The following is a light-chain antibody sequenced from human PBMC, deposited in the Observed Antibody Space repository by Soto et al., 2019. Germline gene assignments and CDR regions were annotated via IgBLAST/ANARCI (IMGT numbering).Light chain of an antibody. CDR2: TNN. V-gene: IGLV1-44*01. CDR1: SSNIGSNT. CDR3: AAWDDSLNGVV. J-gene: IGLJ2*01. Sequence: QSVLTQPPSASGTPGQRVTISCSGSSSNIGSNTVNWYQQLPGTAPKLLIYTNNQRPSGVPDRFSGSKSGTSASLAINGLQSGDEADYYCAAWDDSLNGVVFGGGTQLTVL.